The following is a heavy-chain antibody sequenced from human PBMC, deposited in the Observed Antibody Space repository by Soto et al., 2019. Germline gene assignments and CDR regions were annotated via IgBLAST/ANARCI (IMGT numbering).Heavy chain of an antibody. J-gene: IGHJ4*02. D-gene: IGHD2-15*01. V-gene: IGHV3-9*01. CDR1: GFTFDDYA. CDR2: ISWNSGSI. Sequence: EVQLVESGGGLVQPGRSLRLSCAASGFTFDDYAMHWVRQAAGKGLEWVSGISWNSGSIGYADSVKGRFTISRDNAKNSLYLQMNSLRAEDTALYYCAKDSYCSSGSCYNFDYWGQGTLVTVSS. CDR3: AKDSYCSSGSCYNFDY.